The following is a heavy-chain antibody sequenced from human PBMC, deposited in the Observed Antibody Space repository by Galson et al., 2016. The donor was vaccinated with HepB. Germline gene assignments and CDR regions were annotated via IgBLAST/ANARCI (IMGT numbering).Heavy chain of an antibody. CDR2: IDWDDDR. V-gene: IGHV2-70*01. CDR3: ARCSGSYSFYYFDL. CDR1: EFSLGTNKMC. Sequence: PALVKPTQTLTLTCTFSEFSLGTNKMCVSWIRQPPGKALEWLALIDWDDDRYYSTSLETRLTISKDISKKQVVLRLTNMDPVDTATYYCARCSGSYSFYYFDLWGRGTLVTVSS. D-gene: IGHD1-26*01. J-gene: IGHJ4*02.